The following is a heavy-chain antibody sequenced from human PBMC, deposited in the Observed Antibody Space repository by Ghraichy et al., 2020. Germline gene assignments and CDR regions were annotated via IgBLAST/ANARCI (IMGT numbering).Heavy chain of an antibody. CDR3: ATTDDYPEGNGMDV. CDR1: GFTFSSYS. J-gene: IGHJ6*02. Sequence: GSLRLSCAASGFTFSSYSMNWVRQAPGKGLEWVSSISSSSSYIYYADSVKGRFTISRDNAKNSLYLQMNSLRAEDPAVYYCATTDDYPEGNGMDVWGQGTTVTVSS. V-gene: IGHV3-21*01. CDR2: ISSSSSYI. D-gene: IGHD5-24*01.